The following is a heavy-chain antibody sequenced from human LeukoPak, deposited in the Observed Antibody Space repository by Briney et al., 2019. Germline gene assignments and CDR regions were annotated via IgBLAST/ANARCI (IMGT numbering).Heavy chain of an antibody. D-gene: IGHD6-13*01. J-gene: IGHJ4*02. CDR3: ARDRPGGSSLDY. Sequence: SETLSLTCTVSGGSISGYYWSWIRQPPGKGLEWIGFIHDSGNTYYNASLKSRVTISVDTSKNEFSLKLTSVNAADTAVYYCARDRPGGSSLDYWGQGTLVTVSS. V-gene: IGHV4-59*01. CDR2: IHDSGNT. CDR1: GGSISGYY.